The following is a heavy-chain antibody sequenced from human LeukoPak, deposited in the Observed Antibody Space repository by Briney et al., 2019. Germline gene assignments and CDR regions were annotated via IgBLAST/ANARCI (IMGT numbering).Heavy chain of an antibody. D-gene: IGHD1-26*01. CDR1: GFTFSSYA. Sequence: GGSLRLSCAASGFTFSSYAMHWVRQAPGKGLEYVSAISSNGGSTYYANSVKGRFTISRDNSKNTLYLQMNSLRAEDTAVYYCARGGGSGSYFNPDAFDIWGQGTMVTVSS. J-gene: IGHJ3*02. CDR3: ARGGGSGSYFNPDAFDI. V-gene: IGHV3-64*01. CDR2: ISSNGGST.